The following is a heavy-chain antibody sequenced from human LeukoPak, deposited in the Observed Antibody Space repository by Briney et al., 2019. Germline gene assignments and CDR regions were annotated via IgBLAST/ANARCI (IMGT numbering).Heavy chain of an antibody. J-gene: IGHJ4*02. CDR3: ARWGKYSYGYPDY. Sequence: GGSLRLSCAASGFTFSSYSMNWVRQAPGKGLEWVSSISSSSSYIYYADSVKGRFTISRDNAKNSLYLQMNSLRAEDTAVYYCARWGKYSYGYPDYWGQGTLVTVSS. V-gene: IGHV3-21*01. CDR1: GFTFSSYS. CDR2: ISSSSSYI. D-gene: IGHD5-18*01.